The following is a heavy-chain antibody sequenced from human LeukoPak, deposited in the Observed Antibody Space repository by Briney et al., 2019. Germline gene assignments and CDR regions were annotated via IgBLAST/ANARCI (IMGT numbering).Heavy chain of an antibody. D-gene: IGHD2-2*01. Sequence: PSETLSLTCAVYGGSFSGYYWSWIRQPPGKGLEWIGEINHSGSTNYNPSLKSRVTISVDTSKNQFSLKLSSVTAADTAVYYCARHHRGPAAYVDYWGQGTLVTVSS. CDR3: ARHHRGPAAYVDY. V-gene: IGHV4-34*01. J-gene: IGHJ4*02. CDR1: GGSFSGYY. CDR2: INHSGST.